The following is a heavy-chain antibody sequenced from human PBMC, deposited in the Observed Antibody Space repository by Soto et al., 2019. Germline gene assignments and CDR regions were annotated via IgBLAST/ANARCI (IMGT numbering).Heavy chain of an antibody. J-gene: IGHJ5*02. CDR2: TYYRSKWYN. CDR1: GDSVSSNSAA. D-gene: IGHD6-13*01. Sequence: PSQTLSLTCAISGDSVSSNSAAWNWIRQSPSRGLEWLGRTYYRSKWYNDYAVSVKSRITINPDTSKNQFSLKLSSVTAADTAVYYCASSSSWYNWFDPWGQGTLVTVSS. CDR3: ASSSSWYNWFDP. V-gene: IGHV6-1*01.